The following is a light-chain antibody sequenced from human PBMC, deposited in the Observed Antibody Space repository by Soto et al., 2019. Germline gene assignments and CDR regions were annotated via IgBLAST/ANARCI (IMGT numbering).Light chain of an antibody. CDR2: DVS. V-gene: IGLV2-11*01. CDR1: SSDVGTYNY. J-gene: IGLJ2*01. CDR3: CSYAGGYTHAV. Sequence: QSALTQPRSVSGPPGQSVSISCSRTSSDVGTYNYVSWYQQHPGKAPKLMIYDVSKRPSGVPDRVSGSKSGNTASLTISGLQAEDEADYYCCSYAGGYTHAVFGGGTKVTVL.